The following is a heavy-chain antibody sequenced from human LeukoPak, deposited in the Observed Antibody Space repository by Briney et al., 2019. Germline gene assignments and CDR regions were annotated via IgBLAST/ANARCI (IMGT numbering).Heavy chain of an antibody. Sequence: GGSLRLSCAASGFTFSSYAMHWVRQAPGKGLEWVAVISYDGSNKYYADSVKARFTISRDNSKNTLYLQMNSLRAEDTAVYYCARGLGAALSYFDYWGQGTLVTVSS. CDR3: ARGLGAALSYFDY. V-gene: IGHV3-30-3*01. J-gene: IGHJ4*02. D-gene: IGHD1-26*01. CDR1: GFTFSSYA. CDR2: ISYDGSNK.